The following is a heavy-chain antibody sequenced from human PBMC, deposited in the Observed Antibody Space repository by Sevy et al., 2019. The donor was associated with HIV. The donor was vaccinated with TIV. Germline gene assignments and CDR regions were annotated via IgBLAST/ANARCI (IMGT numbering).Heavy chain of an antibody. D-gene: IGHD1-26*01. CDR2: IYYNGHI. Sequence: SETLSLTYTVSGGSITSLYWHWIRQPPGKGLEWIANIYYNGHINYNPSLKSRVTLSLDTSKNQFSLSLGSVTAADTAMYYWAGENAWGRGYSWGQGTLVTVSS. V-gene: IGHV4-59*08. CDR1: GGSITSLY. J-gene: IGHJ4*02. CDR3: AGENAWGRGYS.